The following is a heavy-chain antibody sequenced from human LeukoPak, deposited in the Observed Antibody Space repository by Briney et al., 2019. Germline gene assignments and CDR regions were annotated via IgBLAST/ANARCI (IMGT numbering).Heavy chain of an antibody. D-gene: IGHD1-26*01. V-gene: IGHV4-38-2*02. CDR1: GYSISSGYY. J-gene: IGHJ4*02. CDR2: IYHSGST. Sequence: PSETLSLTCTVSGYSISSGYYWGWIRQPPGKGLEWIGSIYHSGSTYYNPSLKSRVTISVDTSKNQFSLKLSSVTAADTAVYYCARDQRDWSGSSNYFDYWGQGTLVTVSS. CDR3: ARDQRDWSGSSNYFDY.